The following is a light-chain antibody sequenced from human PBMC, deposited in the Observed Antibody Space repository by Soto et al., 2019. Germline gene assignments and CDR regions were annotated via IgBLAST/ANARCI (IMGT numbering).Light chain of an antibody. J-gene: IGKJ1*01. CDR3: QQYGSSPRT. V-gene: IGKV3-20*01. CDR2: DTS. Sequence: EIVLTQSPGTLSLSPGERATLSCRASQSVNSGYLAWYQHTPGQAPRLLIYDTSTRATGIPDIFSGSGSGTDFTLTISRLEPEDFAVFYCQQYGSSPRTFGQGTKVEIK. CDR1: QSVNSGY.